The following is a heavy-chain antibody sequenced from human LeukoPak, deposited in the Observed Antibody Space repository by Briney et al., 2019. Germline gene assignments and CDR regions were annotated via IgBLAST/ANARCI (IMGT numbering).Heavy chain of an antibody. CDR1: GVSLSSHY. Sequence: SETLSLTCNLSGVSLSSHYCSWIRQAPGKGLEWIGFIFSGGSTNYNPSLKSRVSISMDTSQNQFSLKLPSVTAADTAVYYCARGRGPLRVEFGDWGQGALVTVSS. V-gene: IGHV4-4*09. J-gene: IGHJ4*02. CDR2: IFSGGST. D-gene: IGHD3-16*01. CDR3: ARGRGPLRVEFGD.